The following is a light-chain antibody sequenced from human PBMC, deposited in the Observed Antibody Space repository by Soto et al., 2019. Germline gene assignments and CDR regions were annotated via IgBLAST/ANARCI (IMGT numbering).Light chain of an antibody. CDR2: GAS. V-gene: IGKV3-20*01. Sequence: EVVLTQSPGTLSLSPGERASLSCRASQSVSSNNLAWYQQKPGQAPRLLIYGASRRATGIPDRFRGSGSGTDFTLTISTLEPEDFAVYYCQQYGTSQGAFGGGTKVDIK. CDR1: QSVSSNN. J-gene: IGKJ4*01. CDR3: QQYGTSQGA.